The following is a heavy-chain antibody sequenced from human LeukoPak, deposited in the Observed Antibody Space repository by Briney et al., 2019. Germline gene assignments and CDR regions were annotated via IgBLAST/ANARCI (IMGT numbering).Heavy chain of an antibody. CDR3: ARDRPLTYYYDSSGYDGDDY. CDR1: GYTFTSYY. Sequence: ASVKVSCKASGYTFTSYYMHWVRQAPGQGLEWMGIINPSGGSTSYAQKFQGRVTMTRDTSTSTVYMELSSLRSEDTAVYCCARDRPLTYYYDSSGYDGDDYWGQGTLVTVSS. D-gene: IGHD3-22*01. V-gene: IGHV1-46*01. CDR2: INPSGGST. J-gene: IGHJ4*02.